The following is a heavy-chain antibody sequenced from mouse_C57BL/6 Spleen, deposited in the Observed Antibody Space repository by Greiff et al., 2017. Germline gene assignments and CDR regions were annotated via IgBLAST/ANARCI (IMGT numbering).Heavy chain of an antibody. J-gene: IGHJ4*01. D-gene: IGHD2-5*01. Sequence: EVHLVESGGDLVKPGGSLKLSCAASGFTFSSYGMSWVRQTPDKRLEWVATISSGGSYTYYTDSVKGRFTISRDNAKNTLYLKMSSLKSEDTAMYYCARQNSNPNNYYAMDYWGQGTSVTVSS. CDR3: ARQNSNPNNYYAMDY. CDR2: ISSGGSYT. V-gene: IGHV5-6*01. CDR1: GFTFSSYG.